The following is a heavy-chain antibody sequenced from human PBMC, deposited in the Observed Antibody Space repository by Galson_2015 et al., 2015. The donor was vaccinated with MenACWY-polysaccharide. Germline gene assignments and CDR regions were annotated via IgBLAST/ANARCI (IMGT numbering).Heavy chain of an antibody. V-gene: IGHV1-58*02. CDR1: GFTFTSSA. CDR2: VVVGSGNT. J-gene: IGHJ4*02. CDR3: AAGDCGGDCYGGPWGY. Sequence: SVKVSCKASGFTFTSSAMQWVRQARGQSLEWIGWVVVGSGNTNYAQKFQERVTITRDMSTSTAYMELSSLRSEDTAVYYCAAGDCGGDCYGGPWGYWGQGTLVTVSS. D-gene: IGHD2-21*02.